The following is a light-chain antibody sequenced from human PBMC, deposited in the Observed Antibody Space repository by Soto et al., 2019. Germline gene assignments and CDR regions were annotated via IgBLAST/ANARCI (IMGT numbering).Light chain of an antibody. Sequence: DIQMTQSQSSLSASXXDIVXITCLASQGIRNDLGWYQQKPGKAPKXXIYAASSLQSGVPSRFSGSGSGTEFTLTISSLQPEDFATYYCLQHNSYPLTFGGGTKVDIK. CDR2: AAS. J-gene: IGKJ4*01. V-gene: IGKV1-17*01. CDR3: LQHNSYPLT. CDR1: QGIRND.